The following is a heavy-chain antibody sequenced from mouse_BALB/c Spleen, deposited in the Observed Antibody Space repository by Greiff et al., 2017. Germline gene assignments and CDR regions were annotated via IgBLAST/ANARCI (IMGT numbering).Heavy chain of an antibody. CDR1: GFTFTDYY. J-gene: IGHJ4*01. CDR3: ARDRKYCAMDY. CDR2: IRNKANGYTT. Sequence: EVQLVESGGGLVQPGGSLRLSCATSGFTFTDYYMSWVRQPPGKALEWLGFIRNKANGYTTEYSASVKGRFTISRDNSQSILYLQMNTLRAEDSATYYCARDRKYCAMDYWGQGTSVTVSS. V-gene: IGHV7-3*02.